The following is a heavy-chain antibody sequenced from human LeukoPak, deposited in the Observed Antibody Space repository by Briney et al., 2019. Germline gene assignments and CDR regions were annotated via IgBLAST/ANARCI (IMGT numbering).Heavy chain of an antibody. CDR1: GGSISSSSYY. CDR3: ARDLYGSGSYPHAFDI. D-gene: IGHD3-10*01. Sequence: PSETLSLTCTVSGGSISSSSYYWGWIRQPPGKGLEWIGYIYYSGSTNYNPSLKSRVTISVDTSKNQFSLKLSSVTAADTAVYYCARDLYGSGSYPHAFDIWGQGTMVTVSS. J-gene: IGHJ3*02. CDR2: IYYSGST. V-gene: IGHV4-61*01.